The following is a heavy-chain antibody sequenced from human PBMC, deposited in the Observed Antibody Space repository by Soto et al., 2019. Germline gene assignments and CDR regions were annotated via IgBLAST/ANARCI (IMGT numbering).Heavy chain of an antibody. CDR2: INSDGSST. CDR1: GFTFSSYW. J-gene: IGHJ6*02. D-gene: IGHD3-3*01. Sequence: GGSLRLSCAASGFTFSSYWMHWVRQAPGKGLVWVSRINSDGSSTSYADSVKGRFTISRDNAKNTLYLQMNSLRAEDTAVYYCARDPEPSPKYDFWSGYAKDYYYGMDVWGQGTTVTVSS. CDR3: ARDPEPSPKYDFWSGYAKDYYYGMDV. V-gene: IGHV3-74*01.